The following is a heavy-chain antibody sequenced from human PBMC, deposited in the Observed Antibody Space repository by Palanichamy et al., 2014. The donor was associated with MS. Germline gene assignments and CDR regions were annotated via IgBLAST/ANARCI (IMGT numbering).Heavy chain of an antibody. J-gene: IGHJ5*02. CDR3: ARGIAAAGTSWFDP. Sequence: QLQLQESGPGLVKPSETLSLTCTVSGGSISSSSYYWGWIRQPPGKGLEWIGSIYYSGSTYYNPSLKSRVTISVDTSKNQFSLKLSSVTAADTAVYYCARGIAAAGTSWFDPWGQGTLVTVSS. V-gene: IGHV4-39*01. CDR2: IYYSGST. D-gene: IGHD6-13*01. CDR1: GGSISSSSYY.